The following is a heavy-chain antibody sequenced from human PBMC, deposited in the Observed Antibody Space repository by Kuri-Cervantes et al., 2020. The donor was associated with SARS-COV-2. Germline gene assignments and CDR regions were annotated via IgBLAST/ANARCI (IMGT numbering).Heavy chain of an antibody. Sequence: SETLSLTCTVSGGSISSYYWSWIRQPPGKGLEWIGYIYYSGSTNYNPSLKSRVTISVDTSKNQFSLRLTSVTAADTALYFCAGHGRSAGNDYELDSWGLGALVTVSS. V-gene: IGHV4-59*01. CDR3: AGHGRSAGNDYELDS. CDR2: IYYSGST. J-gene: IGHJ4*02. D-gene: IGHD4-17*01. CDR1: GGSISSYY.